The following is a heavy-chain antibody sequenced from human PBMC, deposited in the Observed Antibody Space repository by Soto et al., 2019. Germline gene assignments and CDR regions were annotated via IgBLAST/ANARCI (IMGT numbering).Heavy chain of an antibody. Sequence: GSLRLSCVASGFTFTDYHMYWVRQAPGKGLEWVSIISNDGSNTYSAESVKGRFTMSRDNSKNTLYLQMNSLRLEDTAIYFCARDRKGATFGVLTRYGMDVWGQGTTVTVS. D-gene: IGHD3-3*01. CDR1: GFTFTDYH. CDR3: ARDRKGATFGVLTRYGMDV. CDR2: ISNDGSNT. V-gene: IGHV3-30*03. J-gene: IGHJ6*02.